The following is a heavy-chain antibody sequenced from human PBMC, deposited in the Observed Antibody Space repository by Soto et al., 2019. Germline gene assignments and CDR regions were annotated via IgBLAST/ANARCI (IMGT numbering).Heavy chain of an antibody. CDR2: ISGSGGST. V-gene: IGHV3-23*01. D-gene: IGHD1-1*01. CDR3: AKDPFPGGIRRGPFDY. Sequence: GGSLRLSCAASGFTFSSYAMSWVRQAPGKGLEWVSAISGSGGSTYYADSVKGRFTISRDNSKNTLYLQMNSLRAEDTAVYYCAKDPFPGGIRRGPFDYWGQGTLVTVSS. J-gene: IGHJ4*02. CDR1: GFTFSSYA.